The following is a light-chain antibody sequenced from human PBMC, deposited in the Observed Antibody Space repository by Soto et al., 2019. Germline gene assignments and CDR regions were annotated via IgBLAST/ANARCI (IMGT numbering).Light chain of an antibody. V-gene: IGLV2-23*01. J-gene: IGLJ2*01. CDR3: SSYAGRSTFVV. CDR1: SSDVGSYRL. CDR2: EDD. Sequence: QSALTQPASVSASPGEPITISCTGTSSDVGSYRLVSWYQQHPGKASKLIIYEDDERPSGVSNRFSGSKSGNTDSLTISGLQAEDEADYYCSSYAGRSTFVVFGGGTKVTVL.